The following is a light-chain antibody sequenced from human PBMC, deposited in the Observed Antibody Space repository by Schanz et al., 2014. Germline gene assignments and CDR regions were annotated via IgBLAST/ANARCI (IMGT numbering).Light chain of an antibody. CDR2: DVN. V-gene: IGLV2-14*01. J-gene: IGLJ3*02. CDR3: CSYAGSYTWV. Sequence: QSALTQPASVSGSPGQSITISCTGTSSDIGGRAYVSWYQQRPGKAPQLILYDVNSRPSGVSNRFSGSKSGNTASLTISGLQAEDEADYYCCSYAGSYTWVFGGGTQLTVL. CDR1: SSDIGGRAY.